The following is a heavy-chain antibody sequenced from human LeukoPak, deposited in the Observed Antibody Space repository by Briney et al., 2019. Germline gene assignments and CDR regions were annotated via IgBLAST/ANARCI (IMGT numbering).Heavy chain of an antibody. CDR2: IYYSGST. CDR3: ARHGPYYYGSGRRYYFDY. Sequence: SETLSLTCTVSGGSISGSSYYWGWTRQPPGKGLEWIGSIYYSGSTYYNPSLKSRVTISVDTSKNQFSLKLSSVTAADTAVYYCARHGPYYYGSGRRYYFDYWGQGTLVTVSS. D-gene: IGHD3-10*01. CDR1: GGSISGSSYY. J-gene: IGHJ4*02. V-gene: IGHV4-39*01.